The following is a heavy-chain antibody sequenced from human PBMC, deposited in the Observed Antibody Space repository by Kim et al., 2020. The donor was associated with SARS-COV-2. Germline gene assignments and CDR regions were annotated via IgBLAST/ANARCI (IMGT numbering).Heavy chain of an antibody. J-gene: IGHJ4*02. CDR1: GFTFSSYG. Sequence: GGSLRLSCAASGFTFSSYGMHWVRQAPGKGLEWVAVISYDGSNKYYADSVKGRFTISRDNSKNTLYLQMNSLRAEDTAVYYCAKGSDGYNSGFDYWGQGTLVTVSS. V-gene: IGHV3-30*18. CDR2: ISYDGSNK. CDR3: AKGSDGYNSGFDY. D-gene: IGHD5-12*01.